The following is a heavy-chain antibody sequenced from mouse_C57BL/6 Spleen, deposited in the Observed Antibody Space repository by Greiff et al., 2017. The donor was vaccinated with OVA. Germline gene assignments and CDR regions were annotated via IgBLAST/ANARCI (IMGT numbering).Heavy chain of an antibody. D-gene: IGHD2-14*01. CDR1: GYTFTSYT. V-gene: IGHV1-4*01. J-gene: IGHJ3*01. CDR3: ARIGEGAWFAY. Sequence: QVQLKQSGAELARPGASVKMSCKASGYTFTSYTMHWVKQRPGQGLEWIGYINPSSGYTKYNQKFKDKATLTADKSSSTAYMQLSSLTSEDSAVYYCARIGEGAWFAYWGQGTLVTVSA. CDR2: INPSSGYT.